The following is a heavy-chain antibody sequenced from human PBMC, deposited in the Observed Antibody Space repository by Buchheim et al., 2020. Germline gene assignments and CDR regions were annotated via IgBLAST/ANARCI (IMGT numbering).Heavy chain of an antibody. CDR1: GFPFSTYW. J-gene: IGHJ6*02. Sequence: EVQLVESGGGLVQPGGSLRLSCAASGFPFSTYWMSWVRQAPGKGLEWVANIKQDGSEKFYVDSVKGRFTISRDNAKNSLYLQMNSLRAEDTAVYYCARDGRYYYGSGSYYLGYYYYGMDVWGQGTT. CDR3: ARDGRYYYGSGSYYLGYYYYGMDV. CDR2: IKQDGSEK. V-gene: IGHV3-7*01. D-gene: IGHD3-10*01.